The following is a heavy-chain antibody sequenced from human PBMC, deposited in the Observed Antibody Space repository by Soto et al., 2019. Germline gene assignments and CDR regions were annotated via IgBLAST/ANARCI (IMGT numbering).Heavy chain of an antibody. D-gene: IGHD3-22*01. Sequence: GGSLRLSCAASGFTFSSYAMSWVRQAPGKGLEWVSAISGSGGSTYYADSVKGRFTISRDNSKNTLYLQMNSLRAEDTAVYYCAKDKVVVIKTRGYFDYWGQGTLVTVSS. CDR2: ISGSGGST. CDR3: AKDKVVVIKTRGYFDY. CDR1: GFTFSSYA. J-gene: IGHJ4*02. V-gene: IGHV3-23*01.